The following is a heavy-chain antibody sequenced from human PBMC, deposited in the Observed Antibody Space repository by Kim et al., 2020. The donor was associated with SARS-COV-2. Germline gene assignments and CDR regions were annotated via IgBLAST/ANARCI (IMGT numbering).Heavy chain of an antibody. V-gene: IGHV3-23*01. CDR2: ISGSGGST. CDR1: GFTFSSYA. Sequence: GGSLRLSCAASGFTFSSYAMSWVRQAPGKGLEWVSAISGSGGSTYYADSVKGRFTISRDNSKNTLYLQMNSLRAEDTAVYYCTLPGCSSTSCSPPRGPYYYYGMDVWGQGTTVTVSS. D-gene: IGHD2-2*01. CDR3: TLPGCSSTSCSPPRGPYYYYGMDV. J-gene: IGHJ6*02.